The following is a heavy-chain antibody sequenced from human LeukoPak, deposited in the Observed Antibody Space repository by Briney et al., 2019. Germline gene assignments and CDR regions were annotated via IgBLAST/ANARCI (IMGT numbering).Heavy chain of an antibody. J-gene: IGHJ4*02. Sequence: VASVKVSCKASGYTFTGYYMHWVRQAPGQGLEWMGWINPNSGGTNYAQKFQGRVTMTRDTSISTAYMELSRLRSDDTAAYYCARAPPGAVTRGHFDYWGQGTLVTVSS. CDR3: ARAPPGAVTRGHFDY. CDR1: GYTFTGYY. D-gene: IGHD4-17*01. V-gene: IGHV1-2*02. CDR2: INPNSGGT.